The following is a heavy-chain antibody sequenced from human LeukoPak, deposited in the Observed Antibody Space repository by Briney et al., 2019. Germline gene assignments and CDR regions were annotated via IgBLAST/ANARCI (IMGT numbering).Heavy chain of an antibody. CDR3: ARGGSGSYYGYNWFDP. CDR2: IDPSDSYT. CDR1: GYSFTSYW. Sequence: GESLKISCKGSGYSFTSYWISWVRQMPGKGLEWMERIDPSDSYTNYSPSFQGHVTISADKSISTAYLQWSSLKASDTAMYYCARGGSGSYYGYNWFDPWGQGTLVTVSS. V-gene: IGHV5-10-1*01. J-gene: IGHJ5*02. D-gene: IGHD3-10*01.